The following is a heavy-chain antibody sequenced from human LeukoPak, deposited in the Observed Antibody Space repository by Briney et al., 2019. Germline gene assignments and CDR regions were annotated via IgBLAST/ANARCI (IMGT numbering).Heavy chain of an antibody. CDR1: GFTFSSYW. D-gene: IGHD1-14*01. J-gene: IGHJ3*02. Sequence: GGSLRLSCAASGFTFSSYWMHWVRQAPGKGLVWVSRINSDGSSTSYADSVKGRFTISRDNAENTLYLQMNSLRAEDTALYYCAKDLTRAREYDAFDIWGQGTLVTVSS. CDR2: INSDGSST. CDR3: AKDLTRAREYDAFDI. V-gene: IGHV3-74*01.